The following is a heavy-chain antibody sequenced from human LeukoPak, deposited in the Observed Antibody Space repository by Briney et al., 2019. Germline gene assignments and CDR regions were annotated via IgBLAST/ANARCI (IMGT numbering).Heavy chain of an antibody. J-gene: IGHJ5*02. CDR3: ARTLRGLKDWFDP. V-gene: IGHV1-69*06. CDR2: IIPIFGTA. Sequence: GASVKVSCKASGGTFSSYAISWVRQAPGQGLEWMGGIIPIFGTANYAQKFQGRVTITADKSTSTAYMELSSLRSEDTAVYYCARTLRGLKDWFDPWGQGTLVTVSS. D-gene: IGHD3-10*01. CDR1: GGTFSSYA.